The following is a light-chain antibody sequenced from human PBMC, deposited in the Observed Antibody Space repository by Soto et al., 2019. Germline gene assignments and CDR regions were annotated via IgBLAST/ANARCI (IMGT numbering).Light chain of an antibody. V-gene: IGKV3-20*01. CDR3: QQYGGSPLT. CDR1: QSVSSSF. J-gene: IGKJ4*01. CDR2: GAS. Sequence: EIVLTQSPGTLSLSPGERATLSCRASQSVSSSFLAWYQQKPGQAPRLLIYGASTRATGVPDRFSGSGSGTDFTLTIGSLEPEDFAVYYCQQYGGSPLTFGGGTKVDIK.